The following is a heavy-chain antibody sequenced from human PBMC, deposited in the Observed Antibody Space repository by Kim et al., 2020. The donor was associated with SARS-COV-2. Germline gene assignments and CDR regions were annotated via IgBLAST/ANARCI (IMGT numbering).Heavy chain of an antibody. Sequence: NYTPSLKSRVTISVDTSKSQFSLKLSSVTAADTAVYYCARGSGTVTTFDYWGQGTLVTVSS. V-gene: IGHV4-34*01. CDR3: ARGSGTVTTFDY. J-gene: IGHJ4*02. D-gene: IGHD4-17*01.